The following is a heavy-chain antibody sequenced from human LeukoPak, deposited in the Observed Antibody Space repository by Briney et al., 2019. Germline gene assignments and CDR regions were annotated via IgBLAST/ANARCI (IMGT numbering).Heavy chain of an antibody. CDR2: IYCRGST. CDR1: DGSLSSYY. Sequence: SETLSLTCTVSDGSLSSYYWSWIRQPPGKGLEWIGYIYCRGSTNYNPSLKSRVTISLDTSKNQFSLKLSSVTAADTAVYYCARLGRYDYFIDYWGQGTLVTVSS. V-gene: IGHV4-59*12. CDR3: ARLGRYDYFIDY. D-gene: IGHD3-16*01. J-gene: IGHJ4*02.